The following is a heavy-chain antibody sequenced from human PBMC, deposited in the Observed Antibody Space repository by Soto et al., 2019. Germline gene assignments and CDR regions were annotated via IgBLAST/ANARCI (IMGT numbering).Heavy chain of an antibody. CDR1: GFTFSSYG. V-gene: IGHV3-33*01. Sequence: GGSLRLSCAASGFTFSSYGMHWVRQAPGKGLEWVAVIWYDGSNKYYADSVKGRFTISRDNSKNTLYLQMNSLRAEDTAVYYCARDLIGAVAGPNWFDPWGQGTLVTVSS. J-gene: IGHJ5*02. CDR2: IWYDGSNK. D-gene: IGHD6-19*01. CDR3: ARDLIGAVAGPNWFDP.